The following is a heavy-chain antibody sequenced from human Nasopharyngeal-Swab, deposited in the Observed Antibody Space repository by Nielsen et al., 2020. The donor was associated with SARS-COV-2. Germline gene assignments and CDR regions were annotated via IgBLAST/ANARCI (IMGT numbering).Heavy chain of an antibody. CDR3: ARGSFDYYYGMDV. V-gene: IGHV3-53*01. Sequence: GESLKISCAASGFTVSSNYMSWVRQAPGKGLEWVSVIYSGGSTYYADSVKGRFTISRDNSKNTLYLQMNNLRAEDTAVYYCARGSFDYYYGMDVWGQGTTVTVSS. J-gene: IGHJ6*02. CDR1: GFTVSSNY. CDR2: IYSGGST.